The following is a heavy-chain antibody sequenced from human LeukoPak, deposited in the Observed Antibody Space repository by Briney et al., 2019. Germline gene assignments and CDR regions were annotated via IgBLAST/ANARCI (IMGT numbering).Heavy chain of an antibody. CDR1: GLTLSSYD. CDR2: IGTAGDT. Sequence: GGSLRLSCAASGLTLSSYDMHWVRQGTGKGLEWVSAIGTAGDTYYPGSVKGRFTTSREDAKNSLYLQMNSLRVGDTAVYYCARGRGWGTFDIWGQGTMVTVSS. D-gene: IGHD3-10*01. V-gene: IGHV3-13*04. CDR3: ARGRGWGTFDI. J-gene: IGHJ3*02.